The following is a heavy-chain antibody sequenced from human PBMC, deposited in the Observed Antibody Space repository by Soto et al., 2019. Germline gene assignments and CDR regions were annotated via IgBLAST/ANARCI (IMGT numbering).Heavy chain of an antibody. J-gene: IGHJ4*02. CDR1: GGSIRSGGYY. V-gene: IGHV4-31*03. Sequence: QVQLQESGPGLVKPSQTLSLTCTVSGGSIRSGGYYWTWIRQYPGKGLEWTGYIFYSGTTYYHPSLKMRVTISLGTSTNQRSLKLSSGTAAHTAVYYCARQPTNDVWRLYYADYWGQGSLVSVSS. CDR3: ARQPTNDVWRLYYADY. D-gene: IGHD3-3*01. CDR2: IFYSGTT.